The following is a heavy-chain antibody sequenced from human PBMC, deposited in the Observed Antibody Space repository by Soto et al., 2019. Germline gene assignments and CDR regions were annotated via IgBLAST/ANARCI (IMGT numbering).Heavy chain of an antibody. CDR2: ISTYNGDT. CDR1: GYTFTTSG. Sequence: QVQLVQSGPEVKKPGASVKVSCEASGYTFTTSGISWVRQAPGQGLEWMGWISTYNGDTNSAQKFQGRVTMTADTSXXRVYMELMSLKSDDTAVYYCARQGSWPYYYYGLDVWGQGTTVTVSS. J-gene: IGHJ6*02. V-gene: IGHV1-18*01. D-gene: IGHD1-26*01. CDR3: ARQGSWPYYYYGLDV.